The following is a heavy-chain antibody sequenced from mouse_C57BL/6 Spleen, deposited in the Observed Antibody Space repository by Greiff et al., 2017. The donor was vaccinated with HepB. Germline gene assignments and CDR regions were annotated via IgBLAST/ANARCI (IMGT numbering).Heavy chain of an antibody. CDR3: ARYRTVVARDYFDY. Sequence: VKLVESGPELVKPGASVKISCKASGYAFSSSWMNWVKQRPGKGLEWIGRIYTGDGDTNYNGKFKGKATLTADKSSSTAYMQLSSLTSEDSAVSFCARYRTVVARDYFDYWGQGTTLTVSS. V-gene: IGHV1-82*01. CDR1: GYAFSSSW. D-gene: IGHD1-1*01. J-gene: IGHJ2*01. CDR2: IYTGDGDT.